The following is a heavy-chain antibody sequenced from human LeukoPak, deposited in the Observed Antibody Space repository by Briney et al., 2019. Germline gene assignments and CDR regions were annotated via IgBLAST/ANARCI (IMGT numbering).Heavy chain of an antibody. CDR1: GFTFSNYW. CDR2: IKEDGSEK. CDR3: ARESPYYYDSPDAFDI. J-gene: IGHJ3*02. D-gene: IGHD3-22*01. V-gene: IGHV3-7*03. Sequence: GGSLRLSCAASGFTFSNYWMSWVRQAPGKGLEWVANIKEDGSEKYYVDSVKGRFTISRDNAKNSLYLQMSSLRAEDTAVYYCARESPYYYDSPDAFDIWGQGTMVTVSS.